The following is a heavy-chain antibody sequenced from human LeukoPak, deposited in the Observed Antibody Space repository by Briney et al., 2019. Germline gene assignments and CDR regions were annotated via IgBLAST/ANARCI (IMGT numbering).Heavy chain of an antibody. CDR3: ARDHIAVAGNAAFDI. CDR2: ISAYNGNT. V-gene: IGHV1-18*01. CDR1: GYTFSNYY. Sequence: ASVKVSCKASGYTFSNYYIHWVRQAPGQGLEWMGWISAYNGNTNYAQKLQGRVTMTTDTSTSTAYMELRSLRSDDTAVYYCARDHIAVAGNAAFDIWGQGTMVTVSS. D-gene: IGHD6-19*01. J-gene: IGHJ3*02.